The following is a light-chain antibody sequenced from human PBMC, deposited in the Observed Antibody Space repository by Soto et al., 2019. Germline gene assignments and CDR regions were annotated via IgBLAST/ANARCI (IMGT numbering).Light chain of an antibody. Sequence: EIVMTQSPATLSVSAGERATISCRASQSVSSNLAWYQQKPGQAPRLLIYGASTRATGIPARFSGSGSGTEFTLIIRSLQSEDFAVYYCQQYYNWPRSYTFGQGTKPEIK. CDR1: QSVSSN. V-gene: IGKV3-15*01. CDR3: QQYYNWPRSYT. CDR2: GAS. J-gene: IGKJ2*01.